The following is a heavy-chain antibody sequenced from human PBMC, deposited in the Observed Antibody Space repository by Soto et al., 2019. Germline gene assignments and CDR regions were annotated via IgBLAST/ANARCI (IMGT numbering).Heavy chain of an antibody. V-gene: IGHV1-69*02. D-gene: IGHD3-16*01. CDR3: ALGGDGGGFDP. CDR2: IMPIFAIA. CDR1: GGTFNNYS. Sequence: QVQLVQSGAEVKKPGSSVKVSCKASGGTFNNYSINWVRQAPGQGLEWMGRIMPIFAIANYAQKFQGRVTITADKSTSTANMELSSLRYEDTAVYYWALGGDGGGFDPWGQGTLVTVSS. J-gene: IGHJ5*02.